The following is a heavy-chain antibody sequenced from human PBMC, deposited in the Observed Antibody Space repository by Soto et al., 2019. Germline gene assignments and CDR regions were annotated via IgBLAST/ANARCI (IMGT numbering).Heavy chain of an antibody. CDR3: ARAGALWFGESRQGWLDP. Sequence: SETLSLTCTVSGGSISSGGYYWSWIRQHPGKGLEWIGYIYYSGSTYYNPSLKSRVTISVDTSKNQFSLKLSSVTAADTAVYYCARAGALWFGESRQGWLDPWGQGTLVTVSS. CDR1: GGSISSGGYY. CDR2: IYYSGST. V-gene: IGHV4-31*03. D-gene: IGHD3-10*01. J-gene: IGHJ5*02.